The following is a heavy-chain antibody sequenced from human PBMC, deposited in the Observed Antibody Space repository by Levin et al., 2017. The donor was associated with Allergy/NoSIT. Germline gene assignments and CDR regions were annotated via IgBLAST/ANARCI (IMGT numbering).Heavy chain of an antibody. Sequence: LSLTCAASGFTFRNYWMGWVRQAPGKGLEWVANIKEDGSATYYVDSVKGRFSISRDNAKNSLYLQMNSLRAEDTAVYYCARDIGWHTYDYWGQGTLVTVSS. CDR3: ARDIGWHTYDY. CDR1: GFTFRNYW. CDR2: IKEDGSAT. J-gene: IGHJ4*02. D-gene: IGHD1-26*01. V-gene: IGHV3-7*04.